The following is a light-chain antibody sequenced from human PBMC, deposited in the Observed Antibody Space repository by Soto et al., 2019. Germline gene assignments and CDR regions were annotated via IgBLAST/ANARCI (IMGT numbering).Light chain of an antibody. V-gene: IGLV2-8*01. CDR3: SSYAGSNNLL. CDR1: RSDVGGYNY. Sequence: QSALTQPPSASGSPGQSVTISCTGTRSDVGGYNYVSWYQQHPGKAPKLMVYEVAKRPSGVPDRFSGSKSGNTASLTVSGLQAEDEAEYYCSSYAGSNNLLFGGGTKLTVL. CDR2: EVA. J-gene: IGLJ2*01.